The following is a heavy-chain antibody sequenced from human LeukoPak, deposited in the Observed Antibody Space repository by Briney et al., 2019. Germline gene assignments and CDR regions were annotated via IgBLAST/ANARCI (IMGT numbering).Heavy chain of an antibody. CDR2: IYHSGST. V-gene: IGHV4-59*01. CDR1: GGSFSGYY. J-gene: IGHJ5*02. Sequence: SETLSLTCAVYGGSFSGYYWSWIRQPPGKGLEWIGYIYHSGSTNYNPSLKSRVTISIDTSNHQFSLKLSSVTAADTAMYYCARGGDSSGWNAWFDPWGHGTLVTVSS. D-gene: IGHD6-25*01. CDR3: ARGGDSSGWNAWFDP.